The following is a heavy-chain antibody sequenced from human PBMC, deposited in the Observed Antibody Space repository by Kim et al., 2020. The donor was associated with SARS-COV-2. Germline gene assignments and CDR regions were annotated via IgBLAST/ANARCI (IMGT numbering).Heavy chain of an antibody. CDR3: LKGGWGWIWDY. V-gene: IGHV3-23*01. J-gene: IGHJ4*02. CDR2: IDGSDGTT. D-gene: IGHD2-21*01. Sequence: GGSLRLSCTTSGFTFFGHAMSWVRQAPGKGLEWVSSIDGSDGTTYYVDSVKGRFSISRDDSRNKLYLQMSALRADDTATYYCLKGGWGWIWDYWGQGTLVTVSS. CDR1: GFTFFGHA.